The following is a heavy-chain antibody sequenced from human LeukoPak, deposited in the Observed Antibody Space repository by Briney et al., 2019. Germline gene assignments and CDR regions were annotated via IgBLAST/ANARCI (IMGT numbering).Heavy chain of an antibody. CDR2: ISSSSSYI. CDR3: ARDHSGTYWGYFDY. D-gene: IGHD1-26*01. CDR1: GFTFSTYS. V-gene: IGHV3-21*01. Sequence: GGSLRLSCAASGFTFSTYSMNWVRQAPGKGLEWVSSISSSSSYIYYADSVKGRFTISRDNAKNSLYLQMNSLRAEDTAVYYCARDHSGTYWGYFDYWGQGTLVTVSS. J-gene: IGHJ4*02.